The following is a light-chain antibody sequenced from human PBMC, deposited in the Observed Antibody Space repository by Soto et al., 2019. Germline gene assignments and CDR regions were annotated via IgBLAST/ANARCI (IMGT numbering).Light chain of an antibody. CDR1: TVAVTTRHW. V-gene: IGLV7-46*01. J-gene: IGLJ1*01. CDR3: LLIYEDVGEV. Sequence: QTVVTQEPSLTVSPGGTVTLTCASSTVAVTTRHWPHWFQQKPGQTPRTLIYDTNNRHSWTPARFSGSLLGGKAALTLSDAQPDDEADYYCLLIYEDVGEVFGAGTKLTVL. CDR2: DTN.